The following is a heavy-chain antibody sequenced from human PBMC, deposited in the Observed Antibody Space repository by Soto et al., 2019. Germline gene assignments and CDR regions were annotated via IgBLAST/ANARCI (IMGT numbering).Heavy chain of an antibody. CDR1: GGSISSSDFY. V-gene: IGHV4-39*02. CDR3: AREADY. J-gene: IGHJ4*02. Sequence: PSETLSLTCTVSGGSISSSDFYWGWLRQTPGKGLEFIGSMYYSGTTYYNPSLKSRVTISVDTSKNQFTLKLISVTAADTAVYYCAREADYWGQGTLVTVSS. CDR2: MYYSGTT.